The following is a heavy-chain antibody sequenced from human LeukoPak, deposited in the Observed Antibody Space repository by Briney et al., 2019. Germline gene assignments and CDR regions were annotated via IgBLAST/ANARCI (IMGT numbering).Heavy chain of an antibody. V-gene: IGHV3-48*03. J-gene: IGHJ3*02. CDR1: GFTFSSYE. D-gene: IGHD6-19*01. CDR2: ISSSGSTI. CDR3: ARDQHGAVASYAFDI. Sequence: GGSLRLSCAASGFTFSSYEMNWVRQAPGKGLEWVSYISSSGSTIYYADSVKGRFTISRDNAKNSLYLQMNSLRAEDTAVYYCARDQHGAVASYAFDIWGQGTMVTVSS.